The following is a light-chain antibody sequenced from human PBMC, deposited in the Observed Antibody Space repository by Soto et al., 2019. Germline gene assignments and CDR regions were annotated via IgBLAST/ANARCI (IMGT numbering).Light chain of an antibody. V-gene: IGLV2-14*01. Sequence: QSALTQPASVSGSPGQSITISCIGTSNDVGAYNFVSWYQQHPGKAPKLLIYEVTNRPSGISNRLSGSKSGYTASLTISGLQAEDESDYYCSSYTTGSTWVFGGGTKLTVL. CDR2: EVT. CDR3: SSYTTGSTWV. J-gene: IGLJ3*02. CDR1: SNDVGAYNF.